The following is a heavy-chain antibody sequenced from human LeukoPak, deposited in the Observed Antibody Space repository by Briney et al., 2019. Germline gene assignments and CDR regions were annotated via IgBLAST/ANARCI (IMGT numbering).Heavy chain of an antibody. CDR3: AKGTLGYCTNAVCYPFDY. V-gene: IGHV3-23*01. J-gene: IGHJ4*02. D-gene: IGHD2-8*01. CDR1: GFTFSNYA. Sequence: PGGSLRLSCAASGFTFSNYAMSWVRQAPGKGLEWVSTISGSGGSTYYADSVKGRFTISRDNSKNTLYLQVNSLRAEDTAVYYCAKGTLGYCTNAVCYPFDYWGQGTLVTVSS. CDR2: ISGSGGST.